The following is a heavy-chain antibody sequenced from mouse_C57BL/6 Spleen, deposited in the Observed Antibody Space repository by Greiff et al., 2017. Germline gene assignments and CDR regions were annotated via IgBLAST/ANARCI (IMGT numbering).Heavy chain of an antibody. J-gene: IGHJ3*01. CDR3: ARDQDGYPFAY. Sequence: EVQGVESGEGLVKPGGSLKLSCAASGFTFSSYAMSWVRQTPEKRLEWVAYIGSGGDYIYYADSVKGRFTISRNNARNTLYLQMSSLKSEDTAMYYCARDQDGYPFAYWGQGTLVTVSA. CDR1: GFTFSSYA. V-gene: IGHV5S21*01. CDR2: IGSGGDYI. D-gene: IGHD2-3*01.